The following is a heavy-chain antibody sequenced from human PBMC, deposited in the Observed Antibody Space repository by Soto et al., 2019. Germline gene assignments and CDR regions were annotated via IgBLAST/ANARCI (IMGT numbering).Heavy chain of an antibody. CDR3: AKDVHYDIVTGIEYFDH. D-gene: IGHD3-9*01. CDR2: ISGTGRVT. J-gene: IGHJ1*01. V-gene: IGHV3-23*01. Sequence: EVQLLESGGGLVQPGGSLKISCAVSGFTFSSYAMSWVRQAPGKGLAWVSGISGTGRVTNYAESVKGRFPISRDNPKNTLYLEMKSLRAEDTAVYYCAKDVHYDIVTGIEYFDHWGQGTLVTVSS. CDR1: GFTFSSYA.